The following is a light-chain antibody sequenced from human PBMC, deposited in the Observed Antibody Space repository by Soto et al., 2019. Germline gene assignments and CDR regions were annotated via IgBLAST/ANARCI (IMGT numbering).Light chain of an antibody. Sequence: DIQITQSPSTLSASVGERVTITCRASQSITSWLAWYQQKPGKAPNVLIYDASSLQSGVPSRFSGSGSGTEFTLTLNSLQPDHSATYYCQQYNSHDNIAFGRGTKVEIK. V-gene: IGKV1-5*01. CDR1: QSITSW. CDR3: QQYNSHDNIA. CDR2: DAS. J-gene: IGKJ4*01.